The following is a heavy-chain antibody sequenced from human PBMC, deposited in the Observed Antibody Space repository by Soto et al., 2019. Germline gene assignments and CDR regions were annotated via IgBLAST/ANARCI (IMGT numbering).Heavy chain of an antibody. CDR3: ARQIAAAGKYYYGMDV. CDR2: IYPGDSDT. D-gene: IGHD6-13*01. J-gene: IGHJ6*02. V-gene: IGHV5-51*01. Sequence: GESLKISCKGSAYSFTTYWIAWVRQMPGKGLECMGIIYPGDSDTRYSPSFQGQVSISADKSISTAYLQWSSLKASDTAMYYCARQIAAAGKYYYGMDVWGQGTTVTVSS. CDR1: AYSFTTYW.